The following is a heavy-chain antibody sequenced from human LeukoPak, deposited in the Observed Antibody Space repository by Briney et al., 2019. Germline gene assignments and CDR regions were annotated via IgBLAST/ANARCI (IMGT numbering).Heavy chain of an antibody. CDR3: AREGWQWLVHAFDI. CDR1: GGSFSDYY. Sequence: PSETLSLTCAVYGGSFSDYYWSWIRQPPGKGLEWIGEINHSGSTNYNPSLKSRVTISVDTSKNQFSLKLSSVTAADTAVYYCAREGWQWLVHAFDIWGQGTMVTVSS. D-gene: IGHD6-19*01. CDR2: INHSGST. J-gene: IGHJ3*02. V-gene: IGHV4-34*01.